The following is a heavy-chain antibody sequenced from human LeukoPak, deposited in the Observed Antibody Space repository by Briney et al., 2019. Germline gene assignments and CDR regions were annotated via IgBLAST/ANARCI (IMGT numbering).Heavy chain of an antibody. CDR3: ARPPYSYGYDLNAPFDY. CDR1: GGSISSSSYY. CDR2: IYYSGST. Sequence: SETLSLTCTVSGGSISSSSYYWGWIRQPPGEGLEWSGSIYYSGSTYYNPSRESPVTISVGTFKNQFSLELSSVTAADTAVYYCARPPYSYGYDLNAPFDYWGQGTLVTVSS. D-gene: IGHD5-18*01. V-gene: IGHV4-39*01. J-gene: IGHJ4*02.